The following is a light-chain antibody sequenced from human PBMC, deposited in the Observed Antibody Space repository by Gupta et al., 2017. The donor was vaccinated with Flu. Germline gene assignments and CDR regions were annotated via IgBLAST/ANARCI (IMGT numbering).Light chain of an antibody. Sequence: SGDAGSSNLVSWYQQHPDKAPKLIIYEVNKRPSGVSNRFSGSKSGNTASLTISRLQAEDEADYYCCSYASSSSFYFFGTGTKVTVL. CDR1: SGDAGSSNL. CDR3: CSYASSSSFYF. V-gene: IGLV2-23*02. J-gene: IGLJ1*01. CDR2: EVN.